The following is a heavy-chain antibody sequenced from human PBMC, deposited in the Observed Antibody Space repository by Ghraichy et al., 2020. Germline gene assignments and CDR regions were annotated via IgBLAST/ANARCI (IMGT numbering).Heavy chain of an antibody. CDR1: GGSFSGYY. CDR2: INHSGST. CDR3: ARESCSGGSCRYLRYYFDY. J-gene: IGHJ4*02. D-gene: IGHD2-15*01. V-gene: IGHV4-34*01. Sequence: SETLSLTCAVYGGSFSGYYWSWIRQPPGKGLEWIGEINHSGSTNYNPSLKSRVTISVDTSKNQFSLKLSSVTAEDTAVYYCARESCSGGSCRYLRYYFDYWGQGTLVTVSS.